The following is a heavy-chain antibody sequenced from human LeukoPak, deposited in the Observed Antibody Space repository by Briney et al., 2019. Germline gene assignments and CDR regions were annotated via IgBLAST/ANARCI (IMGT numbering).Heavy chain of an antibody. Sequence: GGSLRLSCAASGFTFSSYDMHWVRQATGKGLEWVSAIGTAGDTYYPGSVKGRFTISRENAKNSLYLQMNSLRAEDTAVYYCAKSRHVDTAMVHAFDIWGQGTMVTVSS. CDR1: GFTFSSYD. V-gene: IGHV3-13*01. CDR2: IGTAGDT. D-gene: IGHD5-18*01. CDR3: AKSRHVDTAMVHAFDI. J-gene: IGHJ3*02.